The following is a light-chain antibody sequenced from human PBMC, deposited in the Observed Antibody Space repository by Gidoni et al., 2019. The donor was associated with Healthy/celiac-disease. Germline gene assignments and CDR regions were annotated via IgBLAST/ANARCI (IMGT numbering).Light chain of an antibody. V-gene: IGKV3-11*01. CDR2: DAS. J-gene: IGKJ4*01. Sequence: VLTQSPATLSLSPGERATLTCRASQSVSSYLAWYKQKPGQAPRLLIYDASNRATGIPARFSGSGSGTDFTLTISSLEPEDFAVYYCQQRSNWPTFGGGTKVEIK. CDR3: QQRSNWPT. CDR1: QSVSSY.